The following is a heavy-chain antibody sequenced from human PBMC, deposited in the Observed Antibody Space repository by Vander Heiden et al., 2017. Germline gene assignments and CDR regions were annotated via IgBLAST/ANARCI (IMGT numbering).Heavy chain of an antibody. CDR3: ARGGSSYGWLQSVY. J-gene: IGHJ4*02. V-gene: IGHV3-21*01. Sequence: KGLVCVTAISSSSSYIYYADSVKGQLTISRDNAKNSLYLQMSSLRAEETAVYYWARGGSSYGWLQSVYWGQGTLVTVSS. CDR2: ISSSSSYI. D-gene: IGHD5-12*01.